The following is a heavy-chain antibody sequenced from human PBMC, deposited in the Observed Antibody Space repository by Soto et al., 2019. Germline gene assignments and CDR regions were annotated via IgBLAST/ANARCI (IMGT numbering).Heavy chain of an antibody. CDR1: GGSVSSSSYY. CDR3: ARWETVTTLFDY. V-gene: IGHV4-39*07. CDR2: VYYSGST. D-gene: IGHD4-17*01. Sequence: SETLSLTCTVSGGSVSSSSYYWGWVRQPPGKGLEWIGSVYYSGSTYYNPSLESRVTISVDKSKNQFSLKLISVTAADTAVYYCARWETVTTLFDYWGQGTLVTVSS. J-gene: IGHJ4*02.